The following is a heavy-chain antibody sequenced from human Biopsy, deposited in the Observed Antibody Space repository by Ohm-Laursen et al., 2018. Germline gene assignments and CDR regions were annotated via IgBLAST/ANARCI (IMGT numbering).Heavy chain of an antibody. CDR1: GDAFLGYY. V-gene: IGHV1-2*02. CDR2: IYPNSGDT. CDR3: ARNLLEWSLPS. J-gene: IGHJ4*02. Sequence: SVKVSCKASGDAFLGYYLHWVRQAPGQGLEWMGSIYPNSGDTDFAQKFQGRVSMTRDTSVSTAYLELSSLRSDDTAIYYCARNLLEWSLPSWGQGTLVTVSS. D-gene: IGHD3-3*01.